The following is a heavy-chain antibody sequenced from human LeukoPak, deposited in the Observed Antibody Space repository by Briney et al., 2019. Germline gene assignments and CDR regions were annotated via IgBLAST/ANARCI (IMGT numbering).Heavy chain of an antibody. CDR1: GGTFSSYA. D-gene: IGHD3/OR15-3a*01. J-gene: IGHJ4*02. CDR3: ARGRDWGFNDY. Sequence: ASVKVSCKASGGTFSSYAINWVRQATGQGLEWMGWMNPNSGNTGYAQKFQGRVTMTRNTSISTAYMELSSLRSEDTAVYYCARGRDWGFNDYWGQGTLVTVSS. CDR2: MNPNSGNT. V-gene: IGHV1-8*02.